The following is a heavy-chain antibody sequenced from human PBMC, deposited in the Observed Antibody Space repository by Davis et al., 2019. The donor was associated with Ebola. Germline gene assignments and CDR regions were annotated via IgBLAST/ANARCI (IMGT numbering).Heavy chain of an antibody. J-gene: IGHJ6*04. CDR3: ARGADYYDSSGYYQSWYYGMDV. V-gene: IGHV1-2*06. Sequence: ASVQVSCKASGYTFTGYYMHWVRQPPGQGLEWMGRINPNSGGTNYAQTFQGRVTMTRDTSISTAYMELSRLRSDDTAVYYCARGADYYDSSGYYQSWYYGMDVWGKGTTVTVSS. CDR2: INPNSGGT. CDR1: GYTFTGYY. D-gene: IGHD3-22*01.